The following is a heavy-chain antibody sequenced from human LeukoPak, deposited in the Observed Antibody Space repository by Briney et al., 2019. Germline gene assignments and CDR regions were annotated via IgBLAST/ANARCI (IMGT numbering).Heavy chain of an antibody. CDR2: IWYDGSNK. D-gene: IGHD5-18*01. CDR1: GFTFSSYG. V-gene: IGHV3-33*01. Sequence: PGGSLRLSCAASGFTFSSYGMHWVRQALGKGLEWVAVIWYDGSNKYYADSVKGRFTISRDNSKNTLYLQMNSLRAEDTAVYYCARGPRGTSCIQLWSDFDYWGQGTLVTVSS. CDR3: ARGPRGTSCIQLWSDFDY. J-gene: IGHJ4*02.